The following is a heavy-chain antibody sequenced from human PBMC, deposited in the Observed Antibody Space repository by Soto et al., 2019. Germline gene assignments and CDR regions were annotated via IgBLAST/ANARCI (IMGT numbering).Heavy chain of an antibody. CDR1: GFTFNRYA. V-gene: IGHV3-23*01. Sequence: EVQLLESGGGLVQPGGSLRLSCSASGFTFNRYAMSWVRQAPGKGLEWFSAIIDDGGGAYYADSVKGRFTISRDNSKNPLSLQMNSLRAEDKAVYYCAKDKMEQWLVGGYFDYWGQGTQVTVSS. CDR2: IIDDGGGA. D-gene: IGHD6-19*01. CDR3: AKDKMEQWLVGGYFDY. J-gene: IGHJ4*02.